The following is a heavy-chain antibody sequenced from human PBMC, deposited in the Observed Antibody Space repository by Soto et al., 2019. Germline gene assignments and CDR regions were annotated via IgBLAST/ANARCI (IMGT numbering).Heavy chain of an antibody. CDR1: GGSFSDYY. Sequence: PSETLSLTCAVYGGSFSDYYWSWIRQPPGKGLEWIGEINHSGSTNFNPSLKSRLTISVDTSKNQFSLKLSSVTAADTAVYYCGKARMTLIPVIRGVIVNYGLDVWGQGTMVTVSS. V-gene: IGHV4-34*01. J-gene: IGHJ6*02. CDR2: INHSGST. D-gene: IGHD3-10*01. CDR3: GKARMTLIPVIRGVIVNYGLDV.